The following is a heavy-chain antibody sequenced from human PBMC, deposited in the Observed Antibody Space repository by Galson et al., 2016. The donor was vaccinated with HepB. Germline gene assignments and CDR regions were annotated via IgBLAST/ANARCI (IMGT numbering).Heavy chain of an antibody. CDR3: TTPVDSIGWYADFDY. V-gene: IGHV5-51*01. CDR2: IYPGDSDT. CDR1: GYSFTNYW. J-gene: IGHJ4*02. Sequence: QSGAEVTKPGESLKISCMGSGYSFTNYWIGWVRQMPGKGLEWMGIIYPGDSDTRYSPSFQGQVTISADKSISTAYLQWSSLKASDTAMYYCTTPVDSIGWYADFDYWGQGTLVTVSS. D-gene: IGHD6-19*01.